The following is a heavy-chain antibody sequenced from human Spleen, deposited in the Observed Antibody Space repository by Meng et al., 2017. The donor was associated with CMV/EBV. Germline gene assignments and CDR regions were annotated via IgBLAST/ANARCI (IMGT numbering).Heavy chain of an antibody. D-gene: IGHD2-2*01. CDR2: IIPILGIA. J-gene: IGHJ6*02. V-gene: IGHV1-69*10. Sequence: SVKVSCKASGGTFSSYAISWVRQAPGQGLEWMGGIIPILGIANYAQKFQGRVTITTDESTSTAYMELSSLRSEDTAVYYCARVPVATNCSSTSCYYYYYGMDVWGQGTTVTVSS. CDR3: ARVPVATNCSSTSCYYYYYGMDV. CDR1: GGTFSSYA.